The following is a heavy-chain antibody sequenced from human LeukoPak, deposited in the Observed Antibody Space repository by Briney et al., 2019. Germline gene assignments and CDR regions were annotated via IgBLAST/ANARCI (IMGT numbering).Heavy chain of an antibody. CDR3: ARGGCYFDY. CDR2: ISYDGSNK. J-gene: IGHJ4*02. V-gene: IGHV3-30*03. CDR1: GFTFSSYG. Sequence: GGSLRLSCAASGFTFSSYGMHWVRQAPGKGLEWVAVISYDGSNKYYADSVKGRFTISRDNSKNTLYLQMNSLRAEDTAVYYCARGGCYFDYWGQGTLVTVSS.